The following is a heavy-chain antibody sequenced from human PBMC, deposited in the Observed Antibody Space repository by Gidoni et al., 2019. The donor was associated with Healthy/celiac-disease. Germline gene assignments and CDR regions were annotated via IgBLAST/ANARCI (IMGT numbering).Heavy chain of an antibody. J-gene: IGHJ6*03. Sequence: EVQLVESGGGLVQPGGSLRLSCAASGFTFSSYWMSWVRQAPGKGLAWVANITQDGSEKYYVDSVKGRFTISRDNAKNSLYLQMNSLRAEDTAVYYCARDIYQVRGVITYYMDVWGKGTTVTVSS. V-gene: IGHV3-7*03. CDR3: ARDIYQVRGVITYYMDV. CDR1: GFTFSSYW. D-gene: IGHD3-10*01. CDR2: ITQDGSEK.